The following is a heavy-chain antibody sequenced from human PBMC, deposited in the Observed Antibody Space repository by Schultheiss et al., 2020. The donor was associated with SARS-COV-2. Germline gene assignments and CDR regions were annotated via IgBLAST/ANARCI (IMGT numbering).Heavy chain of an antibody. CDR3: ARGEAFYYYMDV. J-gene: IGHJ6*03. CDR2: IKQDGSEK. Sequence: GGSLRLSCAASGFTFSSHWMSWVRQAPGKGLEWVANIKQDGSEKYYVDSVKGRFTISRDNAKNSLYLQMNSLRAEDTAVYYCARGEAFYYYMDVWGKGTTVTVSS. V-gene: IGHV3-7*01. CDR1: GFTFSSHW.